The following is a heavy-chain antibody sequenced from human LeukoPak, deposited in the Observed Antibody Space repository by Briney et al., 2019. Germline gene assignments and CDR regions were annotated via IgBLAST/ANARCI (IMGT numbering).Heavy chain of an antibody. D-gene: IGHD3-10*01. CDR3: ARGKNYYGSGSYYYYFDY. CDR2: INHSGST. Sequence: SETLSLTCTVSGGSISSYYWSWIRQPPGKGLEWIGEINHSGSTNYNPSLKSRVTISVDTSKNQFSLKLSSVTAADTAVYYCARGKNYYGSGSYYYYFDYWGQGTLVTVSS. J-gene: IGHJ4*02. V-gene: IGHV4-34*01. CDR1: GGSISSYY.